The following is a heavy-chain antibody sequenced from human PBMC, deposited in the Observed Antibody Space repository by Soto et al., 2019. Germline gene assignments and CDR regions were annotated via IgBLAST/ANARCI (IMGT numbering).Heavy chain of an antibody. CDR1: GFPFTPYA. Sequence: EVQLLESGGGLVQPGGSRSLSCAASGFPFTPYAMGWVPQPPGKGREWVSGISSSGDIPYYADSVKGRFTISRDQSKKTVYLQMNSLRAEDTALYYCAKVNSIVGDGDHDYWGQGTLVSVSS. CDR3: AKVNSIVGDGDHDY. CDR2: ISSSGDIP. V-gene: IGHV3-23*01. D-gene: IGHD4-17*01. J-gene: IGHJ4*02.